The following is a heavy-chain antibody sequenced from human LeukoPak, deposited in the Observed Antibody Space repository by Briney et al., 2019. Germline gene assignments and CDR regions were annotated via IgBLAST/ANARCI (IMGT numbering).Heavy chain of an antibody. CDR3: ARSTDSSGWERGAFDI. D-gene: IGHD6-19*01. V-gene: IGHV1-18*01. CDR2: ISAYNGNT. Sequence: ASVTVSCKASGYTFTSYGISWVRQAPGQGLEWMGWISAYNGNTNYAQKLQGRVTMTTDTSTSTAYMELRSLRSDDTAVYYCARSTDSSGWERGAFDIWGQGTMVTVSS. J-gene: IGHJ3*02. CDR1: GYTFTSYG.